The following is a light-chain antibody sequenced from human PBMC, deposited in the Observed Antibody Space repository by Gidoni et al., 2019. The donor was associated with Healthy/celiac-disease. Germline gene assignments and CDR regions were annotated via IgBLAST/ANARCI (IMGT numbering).Light chain of an antibody. CDR3: QQYDNLPVT. Sequence: DIQTTQSPSALSASVGDRVTITCQASQDIINYLNWYQQKPGKAPKLLIYDASNLETGVPSRFSGSGSGTDFTFTISSLQPEDIATYYCQQYDNLPVTFGGGTKVEIK. V-gene: IGKV1-33*01. J-gene: IGKJ4*01. CDR2: DAS. CDR1: QDIINY.